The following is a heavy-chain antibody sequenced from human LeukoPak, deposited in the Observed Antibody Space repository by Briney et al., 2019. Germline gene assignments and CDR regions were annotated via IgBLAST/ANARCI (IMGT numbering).Heavy chain of an antibody. CDR2: INPNSGGT. V-gene: IGHV1-2*02. Sequence: ASVKVSCKASGYTFTGYYMHWVRQAPGQGLEWMGWINPNSGGTNYAQKFQGRVTMTRDTSISTAYMELRRLRSDDTAVYYCARDPKKGPPGTLFDIWGQGTMVTVSS. J-gene: IGHJ3*02. CDR3: ARDPKKGPPGTLFDI. CDR1: GYTFTGYY.